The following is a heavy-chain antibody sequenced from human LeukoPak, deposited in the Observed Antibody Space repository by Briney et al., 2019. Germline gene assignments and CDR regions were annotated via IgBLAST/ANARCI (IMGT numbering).Heavy chain of an antibody. V-gene: IGHV3-74*01. CDR1: GFPFNSFW. CDR2: MNEYSTTI. D-gene: IGHD1-14*01. Sequence: GGSLRLSCAASGFPFNSFWMHWVRQAPGKGLVWVSDMNEYSTTIRYADSVKGRFTISRDNAKSILYLQMNNLRAEDTAVYFCARGGVNPVDHWGQGTLVTVSS. CDR3: ARGGVNPVDH. J-gene: IGHJ4*02.